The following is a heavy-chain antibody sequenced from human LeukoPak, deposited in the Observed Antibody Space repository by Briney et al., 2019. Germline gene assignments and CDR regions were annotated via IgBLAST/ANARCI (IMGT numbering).Heavy chain of an antibody. V-gene: IGHV4-30-4*01. Sequence: SETLSPTCTVSGGSISSGDYYWSWIRQPPGKGLEWIGYIYYSGSTYYNPSLKSRVTISVDTSKNQFSLKLSSVTAADTAVYYCARSHYDILTGYYNPLSFDYWGQGTLVTVSS. CDR3: ARSHYDILTGYYNPLSFDY. J-gene: IGHJ4*02. CDR1: GGSISSGDYY. CDR2: IYYSGST. D-gene: IGHD3-9*01.